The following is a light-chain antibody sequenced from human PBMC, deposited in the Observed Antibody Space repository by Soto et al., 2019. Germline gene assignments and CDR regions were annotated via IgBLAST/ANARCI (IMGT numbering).Light chain of an antibody. J-gene: IGKJ5*01. CDR3: QQYKNWPL. Sequence: DIVMTQTPLSLSVTPGQPATINCKSSQSVLHSSNNRNYLAWYQQKPGQPPKLLIYWASTRESGVPDRFSGSGSGTDFTLTITSLQAEDVAVYYCQQYKNWPLFGQGTRLEIK. CDR2: WAS. V-gene: IGKV4-1*01. CDR1: QSVLHSSNNRNY.